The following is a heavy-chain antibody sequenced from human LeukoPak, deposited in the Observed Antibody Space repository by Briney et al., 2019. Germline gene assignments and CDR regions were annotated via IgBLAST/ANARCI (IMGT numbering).Heavy chain of an antibody. Sequence: GASVKVSCKASGYTFTGYYMHWVRQAPGQGLEWMGWINPNSGGTNYAQKFQGRVTMTRDTSISTAYMELSRLRSDDTAVYYCARDARTLLRFLEWSPGFDYWGQGTLVTVSS. CDR1: GYTFTGYY. D-gene: IGHD3-3*01. CDR2: INPNSGGT. V-gene: IGHV1-2*02. J-gene: IGHJ4*02. CDR3: ARDARTLLRFLEWSPGFDY.